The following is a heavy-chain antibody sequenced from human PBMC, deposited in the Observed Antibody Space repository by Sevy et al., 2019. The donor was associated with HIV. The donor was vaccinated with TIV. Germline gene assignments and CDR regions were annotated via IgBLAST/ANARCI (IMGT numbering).Heavy chain of an antibody. CDR1: GFTFSSYG. V-gene: IGHV3-30*18. D-gene: IGHD2-15*01. CDR2: ISYDGSNK. Sequence: GGSLRLSCAASGFTFSSYGMHWVRQAPGKGLEWVAVISYDGSNKYYADSVKGRFTISRDNSKNTLYLQMNSLRAEDTAVYYCAKEVRILVVVAAGTAFDYWGQGTLVTVSS. J-gene: IGHJ4*02. CDR3: AKEVRILVVVAAGTAFDY.